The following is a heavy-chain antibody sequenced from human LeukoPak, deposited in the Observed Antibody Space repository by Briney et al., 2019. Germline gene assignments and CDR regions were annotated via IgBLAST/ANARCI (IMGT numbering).Heavy chain of an antibody. V-gene: IGHV4-59*12. Sequence: SETLSLTCTVSGGSISSYYWSWIRQPPGKGLEWIGYIYYSGSTNYNPSLKSRVTISVDTSKNQFSLNLSSVTAADTAVYYCARRHYEILSGYPSWGQGILVTVSS. J-gene: IGHJ4*02. CDR2: IYYSGST. CDR1: GGSISSYY. CDR3: ARRHYEILSGYPS. D-gene: IGHD3-9*01.